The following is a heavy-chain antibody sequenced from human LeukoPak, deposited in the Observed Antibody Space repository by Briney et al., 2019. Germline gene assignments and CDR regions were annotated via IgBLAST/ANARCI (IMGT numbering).Heavy chain of an antibody. CDR1: GGTFSSYT. D-gene: IGHD6-19*01. J-gene: IGHJ6*02. V-gene: IGHV1-69*01. CDR3: ARKRAVAGTGYYYYYGMDV. CDR2: IISIFGTA. Sequence: SVKVSCKASGGTFSSYTISWVRQAPGQGLEWMGGIISIFGTANYAQKFQGRVTITADESTSTAYMELSSLRSEDTAVYYCARKRAVAGTGYYYYYGMDVWGQGTTVTVS.